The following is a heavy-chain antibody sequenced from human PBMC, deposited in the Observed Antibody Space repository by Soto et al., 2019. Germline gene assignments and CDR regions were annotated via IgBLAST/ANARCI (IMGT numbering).Heavy chain of an antibody. J-gene: IGHJ4*02. CDR1: GYKFTGYG. D-gene: IGHD6-19*01. CDR3: ARVFRLAVESSCFDY. V-gene: IGHV1-18*01. Sequence: ASVKVSCKASGYKFTGYGIGWVRQAPGQGLEWMGWISAYNGNPSHAQKFQGRVTMTTDTSTSTAYMELRRLRADDTAVYFCARVFRLAVESSCFDYWGQGTLVTVSS. CDR2: ISAYNGNP.